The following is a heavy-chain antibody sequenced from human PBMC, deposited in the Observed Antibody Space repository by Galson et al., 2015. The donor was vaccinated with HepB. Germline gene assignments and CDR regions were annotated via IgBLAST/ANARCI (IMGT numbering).Heavy chain of an antibody. CDR2: IYYSGST. J-gene: IGHJ4*02. CDR3: ARHDSSGYFSSDY. D-gene: IGHD3-22*01. CDR1: GGSISSYY. V-gene: IGHV4-59*08. Sequence: ETLSLNCTVSGGSISSYYWSWIRQPPGKGLEWIGYIYYSGSTNYNPSLKSRVTISVDTSKNQFSLKLTSVTAADTAVYYCARHDSSGYFSSDYWGQGTLVTVSS.